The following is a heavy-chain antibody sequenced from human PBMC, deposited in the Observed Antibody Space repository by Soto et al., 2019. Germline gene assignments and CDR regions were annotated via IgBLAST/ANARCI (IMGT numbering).Heavy chain of an antibody. Sequence: ASVKVSCKASGYTFTNYGISWVRQAPGQGLEWMGWTSGYIGNTNYGQKFQGRVTLTTDTSTSTAYMELTRLRSDDTAVYYCGRGGFRGAVNMNKYFDYWGQGTQVTVSS. D-gene: IGHD4-17*01. V-gene: IGHV1-18*01. J-gene: IGHJ4*02. CDR3: GRGGFRGAVNMNKYFDY. CDR1: GYTFTNYG. CDR2: TSGYIGNT.